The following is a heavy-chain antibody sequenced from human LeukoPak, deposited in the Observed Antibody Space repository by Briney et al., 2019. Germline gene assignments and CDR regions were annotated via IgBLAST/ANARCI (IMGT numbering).Heavy chain of an antibody. V-gene: IGHV4-61*01. CDR3: ARSWGEDY. CDR1: GGSVSSSSSY. Sequence: SETLSLTCTVSGGSVSSSSSYWSWIRQPPGKGLEWIGYIYYSGSTNYNPSLKSRVTISVDTSKNQFSLKLSSVTAADTAVYYCARSWGEDYWGQGTLITVSS. J-gene: IGHJ4*02. CDR2: IYYSGST. D-gene: IGHD3-16*01.